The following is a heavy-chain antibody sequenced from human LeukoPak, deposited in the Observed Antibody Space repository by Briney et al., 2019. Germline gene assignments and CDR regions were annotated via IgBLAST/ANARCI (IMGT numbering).Heavy chain of an antibody. CDR2: INPNSGGT. CDR3: ARDKDCTNGVCYNWFDP. CDR1: GYTFTGYY. V-gene: IGHV1-2*02. J-gene: IGHJ5*02. Sequence: ASVKVSCKASGYTFTGYYMHWVRQAPGQGLEWMGWINPNSGGTNYAEKFQGRVTMTRDTSISTAYMELSRLRSDDTAMYYCARDKDCTNGVCYNWFDPWGQGTLVTVSS. D-gene: IGHD2-8*01.